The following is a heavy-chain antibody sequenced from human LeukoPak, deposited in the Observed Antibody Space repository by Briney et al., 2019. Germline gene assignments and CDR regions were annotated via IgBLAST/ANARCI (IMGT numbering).Heavy chain of an antibody. CDR1: GFTFSSYS. V-gene: IGHV3-48*04. Sequence: PGGSLRLSCAASGFTFSSYSMNWVRQAPGKGLEWVSYISSSSTIYYADSVKGRFTISRDNAKNSLYLQMNSLRAEDTAVYYCARELQNRLGYGSGSYGGTWDYWGQGTLVTVSS. J-gene: IGHJ4*02. CDR3: ARELQNRLGYGSGSYGGTWDY. CDR2: ISSSSTI. D-gene: IGHD3-10*01.